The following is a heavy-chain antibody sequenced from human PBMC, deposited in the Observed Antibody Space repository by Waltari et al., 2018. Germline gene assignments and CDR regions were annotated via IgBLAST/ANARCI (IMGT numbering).Heavy chain of an antibody. CDR2: IYHSGST. D-gene: IGHD4-17*01. CDR1: GYSISSGYY. J-gene: IGHJ4*02. Sequence: QVQLQESGPGLVKPSETLSLTCAVSGYSISSGYYWGWIRQPPGKGLEWIGSIYHSGSTYYNPSRNSRVTISVYTSKNQFSLKLSSVTAADTAVYYCARHPTTVIPTDYWGQGTLVTVSS. V-gene: IGHV4-38-2*01. CDR3: ARHPTTVIPTDY.